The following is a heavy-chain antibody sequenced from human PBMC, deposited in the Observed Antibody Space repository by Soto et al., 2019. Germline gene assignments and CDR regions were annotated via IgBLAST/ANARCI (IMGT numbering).Heavy chain of an antibody. CDR1: GGTFSSYA. D-gene: IGHD4-4*01. V-gene: IGHV1-69*12. CDR2: IIPIFGTA. Sequence: QVQLVQSGAAVKKPGSSVKVSCKASGGTFSSYAISWVRQAPGQGLEWMGGIIPIFGTANYAQKFQGRVTITADESTSTAYMELSSLRSEDTAVYYCARGPTVTTQAYYSYYGMDVWGQGTTVTVSS. J-gene: IGHJ6*02. CDR3: ARGPTVTTQAYYSYYGMDV.